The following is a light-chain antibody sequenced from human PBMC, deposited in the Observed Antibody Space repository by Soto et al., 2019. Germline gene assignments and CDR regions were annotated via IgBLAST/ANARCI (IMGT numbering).Light chain of an antibody. CDR1: QSFNSIY. CDR3: QQRSNWPSVT. CDR2: GAS. J-gene: IGKJ5*01. V-gene: IGKV3D-20*02. Sequence: EIVLTQSPGTLSLSPLERSTLSFSSSQSFNSIYLAWYQQKPGQAPRLLIYGASSRATGIPARFSGSGSGTDFTLTISSLEPEDFAVYYCQQRSNWPSVTFGQGTRLEIK.